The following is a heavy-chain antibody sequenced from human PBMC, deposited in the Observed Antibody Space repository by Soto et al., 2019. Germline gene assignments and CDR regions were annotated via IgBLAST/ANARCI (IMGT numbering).Heavy chain of an antibody. J-gene: IGHJ5*02. CDR3: ARSSGGVFGIIIEGSNWGAP. CDR2: IIPIFGTA. D-gene: IGHD7-27*01. Sequence: ASVKVSCKASGGTFSSYAISWVRQAPGQGLEWMGGIIPIFGTANYAQKFQGRVTITADESTSTAYMELSSLRSEDTAVYYCARSSGGVFGIIIEGSNWGAPWGQGSLVTVSS. CDR1: GGTFSSYA. V-gene: IGHV1-69*13.